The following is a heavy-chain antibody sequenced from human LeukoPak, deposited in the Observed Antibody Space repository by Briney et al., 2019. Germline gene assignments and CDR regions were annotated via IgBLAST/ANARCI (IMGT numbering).Heavy chain of an antibody. V-gene: IGHV3-30*03. Sequence: GGSLRLSCAASGFTFSSYGMHWVRQAPGKGLEWVAVISYDGSSKYYADSVKGRFTISRDNSKNTLYLQMNSLKTEDTAVYYCTRGYCSSTSCYKFDPWGQGTLVTVSS. CDR1: GFTFSSYG. CDR3: TRGYCSSTSCYKFDP. D-gene: IGHD2-2*02. CDR2: ISYDGSSK. J-gene: IGHJ5*02.